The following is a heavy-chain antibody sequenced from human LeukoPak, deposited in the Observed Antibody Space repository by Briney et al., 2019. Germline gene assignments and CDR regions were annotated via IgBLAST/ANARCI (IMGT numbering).Heavy chain of an antibody. CDR3: GSGTLGY. V-gene: IGHV3-30*03. D-gene: IGHD3-10*01. Sequence: GGSLRLSCAASGFTFSSYGMPWVRQAPGKGLEWVAVISYDGSNKYYADSVKGRFTISRDNSKNTLYLQMNSLRAEDTAVYYGGSGTLGYWGQGTLVTVSS. J-gene: IGHJ4*02. CDR2: ISYDGSNK. CDR1: GFTFSSYG.